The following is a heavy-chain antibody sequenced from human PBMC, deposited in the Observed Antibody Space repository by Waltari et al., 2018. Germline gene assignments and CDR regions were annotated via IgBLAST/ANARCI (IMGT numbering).Heavy chain of an antibody. Sequence: QVQLQESGPGLVKPSGTLSLTCAFSGGSIISSNWWSWVRQPPGKGLEWIGEIYHSGSTNYNPSRKSRGTISVDKSKNQSSLKLSSVTAAETAVYYCARIPYYYDSSGSIYFDYWGQGTLVTVSS. CDR1: GGSIISSNW. CDR3: ARIPYYYDSSGSIYFDY. D-gene: IGHD3-22*01. V-gene: IGHV4-4*02. CDR2: IYHSGST. J-gene: IGHJ4*02.